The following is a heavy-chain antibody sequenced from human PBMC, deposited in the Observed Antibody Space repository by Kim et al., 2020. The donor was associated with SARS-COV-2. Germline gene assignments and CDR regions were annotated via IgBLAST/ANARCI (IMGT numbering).Heavy chain of an antibody. CDR2: IYYSGST. V-gene: IGHV4-39*01. D-gene: IGHD1-26*01. CDR3: ARLELAVVAGATGGYYFDY. Sequence: SETLSLTCTVSGGSISSSSYYWGWIRQPPGKGLEWIGSIYYSGSTYYNPSLKSRVTISVDTSKNQFSLKLSSVTDADTAVYYCARLELAVVAGATGGYYFDYWGQGTLVTVSS. J-gene: IGHJ4*02. CDR1: GGSISSSSYY.